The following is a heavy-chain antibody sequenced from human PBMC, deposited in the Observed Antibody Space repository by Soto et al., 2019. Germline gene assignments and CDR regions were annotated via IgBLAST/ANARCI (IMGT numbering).Heavy chain of an antibody. V-gene: IGHV1-18*01. CDR3: ARGGPTSADYYYGMDV. Sequence: VQLVQSGAEVRRPGASVKVSCKASGYTFSNDGINWVRQAPGQGLEWMGWISAYNGNTEYAQNFQGRVTMTTDTSTSTAYMELRSLRSDDTAVYSCARGGPTSADYYYGMDVWGLGTTVTVSS. J-gene: IGHJ6*02. CDR1: GYTFSNDG. D-gene: IGHD3-10*01. CDR2: ISAYNGNT.